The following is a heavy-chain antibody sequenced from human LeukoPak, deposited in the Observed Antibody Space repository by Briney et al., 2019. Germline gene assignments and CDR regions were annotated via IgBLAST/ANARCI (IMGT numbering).Heavy chain of an antibody. J-gene: IGHJ4*02. V-gene: IGHV4-59*01. D-gene: IGHD6-19*01. CDR1: GGSISSYY. Sequence: SETLSLTXTVSGGSISSYYWSWIRQPPGKGLEWIGYIYYSGSTNYNPSLKSRVTISVDTSKNQFSLKLSSVTAADTAVYYCATTSSGWYERFDYWGQGTLVTVSS. CDR3: ATTSSGWYERFDY. CDR2: IYYSGST.